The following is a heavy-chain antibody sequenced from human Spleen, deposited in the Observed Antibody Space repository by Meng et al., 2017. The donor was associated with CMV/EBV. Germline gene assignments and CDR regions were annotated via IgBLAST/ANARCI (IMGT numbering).Heavy chain of an antibody. D-gene: IGHD3-22*01. J-gene: IGHJ4*02. V-gene: IGHV3-23*01. CDR3: AKDYSFGYEVHYSDY. CDR2: INGRGDRT. Sequence: GESLKISCAASGFAFSNFAMSWVRQAPGKGLEWVSEINGRGDRTYYAASVKGRFAISRDNSKDTVFLQMTSLRAEDTAMYFCAKDYSFGYEVHYSDYWGQGTLVTVSS. CDR1: GFAFSNFA.